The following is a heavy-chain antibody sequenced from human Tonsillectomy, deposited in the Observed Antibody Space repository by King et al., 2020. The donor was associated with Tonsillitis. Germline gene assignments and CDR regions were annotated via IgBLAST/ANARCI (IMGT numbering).Heavy chain of an antibody. J-gene: IGHJ4*02. CDR1: GFTFSRYW. V-gene: IGHV3-7*01. D-gene: IGHD3-10*01. Sequence: VQLVESGGGLVQPGGSLRLSCAASGFTFSRYWMSWVRQAPGKGLEWVANIKQDGSEKYYVDSVKGRFTISRDNAKNSLYLQMNSLRAEDTAVYYCARDREYYYGSGPSYCDYWGQGTLVTVSS. CDR3: ARDREYYYGSGPSYCDY. CDR2: IKQDGSEK.